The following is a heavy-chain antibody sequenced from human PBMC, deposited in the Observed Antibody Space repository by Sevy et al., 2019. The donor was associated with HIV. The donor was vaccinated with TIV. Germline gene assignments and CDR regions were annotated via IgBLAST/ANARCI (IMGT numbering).Heavy chain of an antibody. CDR3: TTERIRGMATTPIEFDY. V-gene: IGHV3-15*01. CDR1: GFTFSNAW. J-gene: IGHJ4*02. D-gene: IGHD3-10*01. Sequence: GGSLRLSCAASGFTFSNAWMSWVRQAPGKGLEWVGRIKSKTDGGTTDYAAPVKGRFTISRDDSKNTLYLQMNSLKTEDTAVYYCTTERIRGMATTPIEFDYWGQGTLVTVSS. CDR2: IKSKTDGGTT.